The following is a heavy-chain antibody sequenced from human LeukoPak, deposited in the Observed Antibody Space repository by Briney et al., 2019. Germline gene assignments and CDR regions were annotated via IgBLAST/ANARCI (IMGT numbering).Heavy chain of an antibody. V-gene: IGHV1-46*01. D-gene: IGHD5/OR15-5a*01. CDR1: GYTFTSYY. J-gene: IGHJ4*02. CDR3: ARATLYDYYFDY. Sequence: GASVKVSCKAPGYTFTSYYMHWVRQAPGQGLEWMGIINPSGGSTSYTQKFQGRVTMTRDTSANTVYMELSSLRSEDTAVYYCARATLYDYYFDYWGQGTLVTVSS. CDR2: INPSGGST.